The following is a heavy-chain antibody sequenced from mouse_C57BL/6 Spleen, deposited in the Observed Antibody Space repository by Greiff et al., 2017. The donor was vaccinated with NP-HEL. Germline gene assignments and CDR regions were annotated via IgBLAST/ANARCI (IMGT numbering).Heavy chain of an antibody. J-gene: IGHJ4*01. CDR2: IDPETGGT. CDR1: GYTFTDYE. CDR3: TRGNGTRYAMDY. D-gene: IGHD4-1*01. V-gene: IGHV1-15*01. Sequence: QVHVKQSGAELVRPGASVTLSCKASGYTFTDYEMHWVKQTPVHGLEWIGAIDPETGGTAYNQKFTGKAILTADKSSSTASMELRSLTSEDSAVYYCTRGNGTRYAMDYWGQGTSVTVSS.